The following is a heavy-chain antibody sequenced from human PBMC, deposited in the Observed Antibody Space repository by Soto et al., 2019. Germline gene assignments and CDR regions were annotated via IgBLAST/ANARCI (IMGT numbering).Heavy chain of an antibody. J-gene: IGHJ4*02. Sequence: SETLSLTCAVYGGSFSGYYWSWIRQPPGKGLEWIGEINHSGSTNYNPSLKSRVTISVDTSKNQFSLKLSSVTAADTAVYYCARNRPSIAARAYYFDYWGQGTLVTVS. CDR2: INHSGST. CDR3: ARNRPSIAARAYYFDY. V-gene: IGHV4-34*01. CDR1: GGSFSGYY. D-gene: IGHD6-6*01.